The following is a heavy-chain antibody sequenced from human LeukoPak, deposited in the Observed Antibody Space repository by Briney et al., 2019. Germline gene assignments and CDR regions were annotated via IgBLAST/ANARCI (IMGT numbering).Heavy chain of an antibody. V-gene: IGHV4-39*01. CDR3: SRRPITMNAFDI. CDR2: IRYTHTGST. Sequence: SETLSLTCTVSGGSISSSSYYWGWVRQPPGKGLEWIGSIRYTHTGSTYYNPSLKSRVTVSGDTSKNQFSLKLTSVTAADTAVYYCSRRPITMNAFDIWGQGTMVTVSS. CDR1: GGSISSSSYY. J-gene: IGHJ3*02. D-gene: IGHD3-22*01.